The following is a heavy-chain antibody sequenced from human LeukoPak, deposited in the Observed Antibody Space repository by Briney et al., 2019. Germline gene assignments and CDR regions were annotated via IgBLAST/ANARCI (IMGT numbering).Heavy chain of an antibody. J-gene: IGHJ4*02. CDR2: IRCDGSNK. CDR1: GFTFSSYG. D-gene: IGHD2-21*02. Sequence: GGSLRLSCAASGFTFSSYGMHWVRQAPGKGLEWVAFIRCDGSNKYYADSVKGRFTISRDNSKNTLYLQMNSLRAEDTAVYYCAKDLGVTLFDYWGQGTLVTVSS. CDR3: AKDLGVTLFDY. V-gene: IGHV3-30*02.